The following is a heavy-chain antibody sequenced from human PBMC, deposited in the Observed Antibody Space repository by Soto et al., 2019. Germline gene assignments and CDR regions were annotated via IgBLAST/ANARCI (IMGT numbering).Heavy chain of an antibody. J-gene: IGHJ4*02. V-gene: IGHV1-69*13. CDR3: AREGSGYNF. CDR2: IVPVFGRP. CDR1: GGSFSNFG. Sequence: ASVQVSCKASGGSFSNFGISWVRQAPGQGLEWMGGIVPVFGRPNYAQRFRGRLTITADESTSTGYMGLISLRSDDTAVYYCAREGSGYNFWGQGTQVTVS. D-gene: IGHD5-12*01.